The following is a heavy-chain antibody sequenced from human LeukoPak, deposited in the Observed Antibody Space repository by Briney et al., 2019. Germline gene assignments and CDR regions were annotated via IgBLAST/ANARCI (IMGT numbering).Heavy chain of an antibody. CDR1: GVTFSSYG. J-gene: IGHJ4*02. CDR3: ARRSGSYPVLFDY. Sequence: GGSLRLSCAASGVTFSSYGMHWVRQAPGKGLEWVAVIWYDGSNKYYADSVKGRFTISRDNSKNTLYLQMNSLRAEDTAVYYCARRSGSYPVLFDYWGQGTLVTVSS. CDR2: IWYDGSNK. D-gene: IGHD1-26*01. V-gene: IGHV3-33*01.